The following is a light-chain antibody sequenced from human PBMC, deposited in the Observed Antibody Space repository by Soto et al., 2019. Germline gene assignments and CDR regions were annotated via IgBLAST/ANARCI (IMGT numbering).Light chain of an antibody. CDR1: SSDVGGYNY. Sequence: QSVLTQPASVSGSPGQSITISCTGTSSDVGGYNYVSWYQQHPGKAPKLMIYEVSNRPSGVSNRFSGSNSGTTASLTISGLQAEDEADYYCCSYAGSRVFGGGTKLTVL. CDR3: CSYAGSRV. V-gene: IGLV2-14*01. CDR2: EVS. J-gene: IGLJ3*02.